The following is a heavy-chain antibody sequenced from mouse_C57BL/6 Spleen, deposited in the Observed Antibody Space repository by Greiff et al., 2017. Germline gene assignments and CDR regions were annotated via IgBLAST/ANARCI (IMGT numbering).Heavy chain of an antibody. CDR2: INPYNGGT. CDR1: GYTFTDYY. D-gene: IGHD1-1*01. CDR3: ATYYYGSPDY. Sequence: EVQLQESGPVLVKPGASVKMSCKASGYTFTDYYMNWVKQSHGKSLEWIGVINPYNGGTSYNQKFKGKATLTVDKSSSTAYIELNSLTSEDSAVYYCATYYYGSPDYWGQGTTLTVSS. J-gene: IGHJ2*01. V-gene: IGHV1-19*01.